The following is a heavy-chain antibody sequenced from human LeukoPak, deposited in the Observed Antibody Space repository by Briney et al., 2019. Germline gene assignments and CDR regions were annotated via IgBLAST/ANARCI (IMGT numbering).Heavy chain of an antibody. D-gene: IGHD3-22*01. V-gene: IGHV3-33*01. CDR3: ARSQPGYYDSSGLDY. J-gene: IGHJ4*02. CDR1: GFTFSSYG. CDR2: IWYDGSNK. Sequence: PGRSLRLSCAASGFTFSSYGMHWVRQAPGKGLEWVAVIWYDGSNKYYADSVKGRFTISRDNSKNTLYLQMNSLRDEDTAVYYCARSQPGYYDSSGLDYWGQGTLVTVSS.